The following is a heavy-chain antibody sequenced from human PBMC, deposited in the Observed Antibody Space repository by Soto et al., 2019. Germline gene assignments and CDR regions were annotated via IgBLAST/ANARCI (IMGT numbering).Heavy chain of an antibody. CDR1: GYTFTSYD. J-gene: IGHJ4*02. Sequence: QVQLVQSGAEVKKPGASVKVSCKASGYTFTSYDINWVRQATGQGLEWMGWMNPNSGNTGYAQKFQGRVTMTRNTSIRTAYMELSILRSDDTAVYDCARGNSSSWRFDYWGPGTLVTVAS. V-gene: IGHV1-8*01. CDR2: MNPNSGNT. CDR3: ARGNSSSWRFDY. D-gene: IGHD6-13*01.